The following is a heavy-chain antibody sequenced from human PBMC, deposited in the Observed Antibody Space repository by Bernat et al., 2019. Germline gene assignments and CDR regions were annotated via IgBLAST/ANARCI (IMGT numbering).Heavy chain of an antibody. V-gene: IGHV4-59*01. Sequence: QVRLQESGPGLVKPSETLSLTCTVSGGSITNYYWSWIRQPPEKGLEWIGYVFHSGDINYTPSLKSRVSISVDTSKNQISLRLRFVTAADTAMYYCAGMEAGSTPDYWGQGTLVTVSS. D-gene: IGHD1-26*01. CDR3: AGMEAGSTPDY. CDR2: VFHSGDI. J-gene: IGHJ4*02. CDR1: GGSITNYY.